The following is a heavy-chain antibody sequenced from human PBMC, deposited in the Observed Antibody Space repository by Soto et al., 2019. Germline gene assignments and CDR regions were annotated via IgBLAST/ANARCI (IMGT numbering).Heavy chain of an antibody. CDR3: AKDNGYVGSASSIDY. CDR1: GFTFSAYG. J-gene: IGHJ4*02. V-gene: IGHV3-23*01. D-gene: IGHD2-8*01. Sequence: EVQLLESGGGLIQPGGSLRLSCAASGFTFSAYGMSWVRQAPGKRPEWLSAISGDGESTFYADSVKGRFTISRDNSNNTLYLQMNSLRAEDTAIYYCAKDNGYVGSASSIDYWGQGTLVTVSS. CDR2: ISGDGEST.